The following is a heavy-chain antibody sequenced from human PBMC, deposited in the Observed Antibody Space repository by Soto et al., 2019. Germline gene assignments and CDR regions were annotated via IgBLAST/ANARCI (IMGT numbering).Heavy chain of an antibody. CDR3: ASSYYDILTGYFQHFDY. J-gene: IGHJ4*02. D-gene: IGHD3-9*01. CDR2: IIPILGIA. CDR1: GGTFSSYT. Sequence: QVQLVQSGAEVKKPGSSVKVSCKASGGTFSSYTISWVRQAPGQGLEWMGRIIPILGIANYAQKFQGRVTSTADKSTSTAYMELSSLRSEDTAVYYCASSYYDILTGYFQHFDYWGQGTLVTVSS. V-gene: IGHV1-69*02.